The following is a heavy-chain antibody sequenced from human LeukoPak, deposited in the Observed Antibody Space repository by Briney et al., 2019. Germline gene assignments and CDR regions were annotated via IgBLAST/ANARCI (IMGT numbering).Heavy chain of an antibody. D-gene: IGHD1-14*01. J-gene: IGHJ4*02. V-gene: IGHV3-23*01. Sequence: GGSLRLSCAASGFTFSSYGMSWVRQAPGKGLEWVSTISDSGGSTYNADSVKGRFTISRDNSKNTLYLQMNSLRAEDTAVYYCALKTGFDYWGQGTLVTVSS. CDR1: GFTFSSYG. CDR2: ISDSGGST. CDR3: ALKTGFDY.